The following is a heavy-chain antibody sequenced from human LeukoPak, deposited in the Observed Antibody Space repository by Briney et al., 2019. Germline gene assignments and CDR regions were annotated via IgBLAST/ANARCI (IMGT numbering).Heavy chain of an antibody. J-gene: IGHJ4*02. Sequence: GGSLRLSCAASGFTFSTYWMNWYRQAPGKGLGWVGNINQDASEINYVDSVRGRFTISRDNAKNSLHLQMNSLRAEDTAVYYCATDRDNSNWQKRFDSWGQGTLVTVSS. CDR2: INQDASEI. D-gene: IGHD4-11*01. CDR1: GFTFSTYW. CDR3: ATDRDNSNWQKRFDS. V-gene: IGHV3-7*01.